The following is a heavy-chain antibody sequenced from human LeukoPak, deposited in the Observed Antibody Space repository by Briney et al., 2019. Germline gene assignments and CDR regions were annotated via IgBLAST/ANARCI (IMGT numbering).Heavy chain of an antibody. CDR1: GFTFSTYA. CDR3: AKGGSSGWNTYFDS. J-gene: IGHJ4*02. D-gene: IGHD6-19*01. CDR2: MGGTDGVA. Sequence: GGSLRLSCAASGFTFSTYAMSWVRQAPGKGLEWVSGMGGTDGVAYYADSVKGRFTISRDNSKNTLYLQMSSLRAEDTAVYYCAKGGSSGWNTYFDSWGQGTLVTVSS. V-gene: IGHV3-23*01.